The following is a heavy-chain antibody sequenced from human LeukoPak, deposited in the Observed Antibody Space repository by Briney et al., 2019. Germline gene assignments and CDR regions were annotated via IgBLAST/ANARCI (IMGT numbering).Heavy chain of an antibody. D-gene: IGHD3-22*01. Sequence: GGSPRLSCAASGFTFSSYGMHWVRQAPGKGLEWVAVIWYDGSNKYYADSVKGRFTISRDNPKNTLYLQMNSLRAEDTAVYYCARSITMIVVLDAFDIWGQGTMVTVSS. CDR3: ARSITMIVVLDAFDI. J-gene: IGHJ3*02. CDR1: GFTFSSYG. CDR2: IWYDGSNK. V-gene: IGHV3-33*01.